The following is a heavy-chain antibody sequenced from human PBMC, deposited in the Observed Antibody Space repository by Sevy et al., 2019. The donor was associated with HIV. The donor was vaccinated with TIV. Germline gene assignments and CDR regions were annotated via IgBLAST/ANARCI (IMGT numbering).Heavy chain of an antibody. D-gene: IGHD3-16*01. CDR3: ARGLILEESWYGIDV. J-gene: IGHJ6*02. CDR1: GFIVSSNY. V-gene: IGHV3-53*01. CDR2: IYSNGNR. Sequence: GGSLRLSCAASGFIVSSNYMTWVRQAPGKGLEWVSVIYSNGNRHYAASAKGRFIISRDNSKNTLYLQMNRLRVEDTAVYYCARGLILEESWYGIDVWGQGTTVTVSS.